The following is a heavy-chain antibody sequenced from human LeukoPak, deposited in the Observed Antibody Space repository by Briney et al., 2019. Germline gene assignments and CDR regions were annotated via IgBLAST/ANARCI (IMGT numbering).Heavy chain of an antibody. J-gene: IGHJ6*03. Sequence: GGSLRLSCAASGFTFSSYGMHWVRQAPGKGLEWVAVIWYGGSNKYYADSVKGRFTISRDNSKNTLYLQMNSLRAEDTAVYYCARDERYYDFWSGSTYYYMDVWGKGTTVTVSS. CDR1: GFTFSSYG. CDR3: ARDERYYDFWSGSTYYYMDV. CDR2: IWYGGSNK. V-gene: IGHV3-33*01. D-gene: IGHD3-3*01.